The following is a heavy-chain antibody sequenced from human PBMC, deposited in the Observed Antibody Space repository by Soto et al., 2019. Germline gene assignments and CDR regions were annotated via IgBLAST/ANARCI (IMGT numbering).Heavy chain of an antibody. CDR3: SRLSPSKYRDSPFDP. J-gene: IGHJ5*02. CDR2: ISSKRYGGTA. V-gene: IGHV3-49*03. Sequence: EVQLVESGGGLVQPGRSLGLSCTASGFTFGDYAMTWFRQAPGKGLEWVGFISSKRYGGTAEYATSVKGRFTISRDDSKSIAYLQMNSLKTEDTAVYFCSRLSPSKYRDSPFDPWGQGTLVIVSS. D-gene: IGHD5-12*01. CDR1: GFTFGDYA.